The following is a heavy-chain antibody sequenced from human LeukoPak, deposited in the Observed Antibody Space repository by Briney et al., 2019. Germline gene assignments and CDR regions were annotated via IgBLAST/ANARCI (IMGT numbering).Heavy chain of an antibody. V-gene: IGHV3-30*18. CDR3: AKERRYYYGPRIPFGAFDI. CDR2: ISYDGSNK. D-gene: IGHD3-10*01. Sequence: GRSLRLSCAASGFTFSSYGMHWVRQAPGKGLEWVAVISYDGSNKYYADSVKGRFTISRDNSKNTLYLQMNSLRAEDTAVYYCAKERRYYYGPRIPFGAFDIWGQGTMVTVSS. J-gene: IGHJ3*02. CDR1: GFTFSSYG.